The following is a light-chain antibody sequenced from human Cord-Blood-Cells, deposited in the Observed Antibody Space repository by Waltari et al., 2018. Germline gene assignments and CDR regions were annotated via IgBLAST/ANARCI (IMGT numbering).Light chain of an antibody. Sequence: QSALTQPRSVSGSPGQSVTISCTGTSSDVGGYNYVLWYQQHPGQAPKLMIYDVSKRPSACPVRFSGSKTGNTASLTISGLQAEDAAYYHCCSYAGSYALDVVFGGGTKLTVL. CDR1: SSDVGGYNY. J-gene: IGLJ2*01. CDR3: CSYAGSYALDVV. V-gene: IGLV2-11*01. CDR2: DVS.